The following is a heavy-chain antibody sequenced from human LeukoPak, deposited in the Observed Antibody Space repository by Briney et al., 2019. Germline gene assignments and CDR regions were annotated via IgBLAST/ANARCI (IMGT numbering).Heavy chain of an antibody. D-gene: IGHD5-18*01. J-gene: IGHJ6*02. CDR1: GFTFSSYA. V-gene: IGHV3-23*01. Sequence: GGSLRLSCAASGFTFSSYAVSWVRQAPGKGLEWVSAISGSGGSTYYADSVKGRFTISRDNSKNTLYLQMNSLRAEDTAVYYCARGQLSVFDYGMDVWGQGTTVTVSS. CDR2: ISGSGGST. CDR3: ARGQLSVFDYGMDV.